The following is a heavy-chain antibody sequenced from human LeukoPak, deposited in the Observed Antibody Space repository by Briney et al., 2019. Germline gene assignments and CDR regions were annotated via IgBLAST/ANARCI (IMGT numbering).Heavy chain of an antibody. D-gene: IGHD1-26*01. J-gene: IGHJ4*02. Sequence: SETLSLTCTVSGASISGSGYYWGWIRQPPGKGLEWIGSIYHSGSTYYNPSLKSRVTISVDTSKNQFSLTLSSVTAADTAVYYCARPAGGGSYWGTTYYFDYWGQGTLVTVSS. CDR1: GASISGSGYY. V-gene: IGHV4-39*07. CDR3: ARPAGGGSYWGTTYYFDY. CDR2: IYHSGST.